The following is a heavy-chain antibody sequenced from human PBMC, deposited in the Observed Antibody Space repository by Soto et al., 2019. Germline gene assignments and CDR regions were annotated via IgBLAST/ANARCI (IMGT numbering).Heavy chain of an antibody. D-gene: IGHD5-12*01. J-gene: IGHJ4*02. V-gene: IGHV6-1*01. CDR2: TYYGCERFN. CDR1: VDCISNERAA. Sequence: QVQLQQSGPVLLKPSQTLSLTCVIYVDCISNERAAWNWVRQSPSRGLEWLGRTYYGCERFNGYAHSVRTRISTKPYTSKNQFYLQLKSVTPADTDVYYCARGLVAPLPALDYWGQGTLATISS. CDR3: ARGLVAPLPALDY.